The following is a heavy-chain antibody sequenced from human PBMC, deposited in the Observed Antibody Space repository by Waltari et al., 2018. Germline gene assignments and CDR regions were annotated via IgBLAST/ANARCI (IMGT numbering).Heavy chain of an antibody. CDR2: IKQDGTAE. CDR1: GFIFGRHW. CDR3: ARAGVGAISFSDY. V-gene: IGHV3-7*01. D-gene: IGHD1-26*01. Sequence: EVQLVESGGGLVPPGGSLRLPCAACGFIFGRHWMGWVRQAPGKGLEWVANIKQDGTAEYYVDSVRGRFTISRDNAKNSLFLQMNSLRAEDTAVYYCARAGVGAISFSDYWGQGTLVSVSS. J-gene: IGHJ4*02.